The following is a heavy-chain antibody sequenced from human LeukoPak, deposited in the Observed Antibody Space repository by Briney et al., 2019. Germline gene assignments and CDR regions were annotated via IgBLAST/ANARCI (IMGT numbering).Heavy chain of an antibody. J-gene: IGHJ4*02. V-gene: IGHV3-74*01. CDR3: ARDRGYTQDY. CDR2: IKSDGSRT. D-gene: IGHD5-12*01. CDR1: GFTFSTYW. Sequence: TGGSLRLSCAASGFTFSTYWMHWVRQAPGKGLVWVSHIKSDGSRTTYADSVKGRFTISRDNAKNTPYLQMNSLRAEDTAVYYCARDRGYTQDYWGQGTLVSVSS.